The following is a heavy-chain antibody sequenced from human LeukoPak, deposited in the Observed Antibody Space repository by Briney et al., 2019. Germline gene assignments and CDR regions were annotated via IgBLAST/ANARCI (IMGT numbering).Heavy chain of an antibody. CDR1: GGSISSGGYS. D-gene: IGHD3-9*01. Sequence: SQTLSLTCAVSGGSISSGGYSWSWIRQPPGKGLEWIGYIYHSGSTYYNPSLKSRVTISVDRSKNQFSLKLSSVTAADTAVYYCARGSNYDILTGKGHFDYWGQGTLVTVSS. CDR2: IYHSGST. CDR3: ARGSNYDILTGKGHFDY. V-gene: IGHV4-30-2*01. J-gene: IGHJ4*02.